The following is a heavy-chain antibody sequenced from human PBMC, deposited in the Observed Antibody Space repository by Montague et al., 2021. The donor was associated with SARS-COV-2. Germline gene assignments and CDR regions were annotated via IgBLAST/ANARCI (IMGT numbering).Heavy chain of an antibody. V-gene: IGHV4-61*02. CDR2: IYTSGST. D-gene: IGHD2-21*01. CDR3: ARVVGFDFDY. Sequence: TRSLTCTVSGGSISSGSYYWSWIRQPAGKGLEWIGRIYTSGSTNYNPSLKSRVTISVDTSKNQFSLKLSSVTAADTAVYYCARVVGFDFDYWGQGTLVTVSS. J-gene: IGHJ4*02. CDR1: GGSISSGSYY.